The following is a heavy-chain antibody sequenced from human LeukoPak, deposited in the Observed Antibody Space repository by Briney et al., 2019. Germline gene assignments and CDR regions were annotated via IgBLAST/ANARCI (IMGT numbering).Heavy chain of an antibody. Sequence: ESGPTLVKPTQTLTLTCTFSGFSLSTSEVGVGWIRQPPGKALEWLALLYWDDDKRYSPSRKSRLTITKDTSKNQVVLTMTNMDPVDTATYYCAHRRAPSVPFHVDTAMVPLGDAFDIWGQGTMVTVSS. CDR2: LYWDDDK. D-gene: IGHD5-18*01. CDR3: AHRRAPSVPFHVDTAMVPLGDAFDI. V-gene: IGHV2-5*02. J-gene: IGHJ3*02. CDR1: GFSLSTSEVG.